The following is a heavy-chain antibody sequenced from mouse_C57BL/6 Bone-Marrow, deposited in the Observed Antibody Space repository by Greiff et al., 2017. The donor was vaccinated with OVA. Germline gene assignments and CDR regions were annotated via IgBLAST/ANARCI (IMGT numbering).Heavy chain of an antibody. Sequence: VKLQESGAELVKPGASVKISCKASGYAFSSYWLNWVKQRPGKGLEWSGQIYPGDGDTNYNGKFKGKATLSADKSSSTAYMQLSSLTSEDSAVYFGARGYGPYSNYLYAWDDWGQGTSVTVSS. CDR1: GYAFSSYW. V-gene: IGHV1-80*01. J-gene: IGHJ4*01. D-gene: IGHD2-5*01. CDR2: IYPGDGDT. CDR3: ARGYGPYSNYLYAWDD.